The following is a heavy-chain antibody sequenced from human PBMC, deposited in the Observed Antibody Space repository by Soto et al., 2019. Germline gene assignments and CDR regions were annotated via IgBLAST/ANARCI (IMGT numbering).Heavy chain of an antibody. CDR1: GFTFSSYA. V-gene: IGHV3-23*01. CDR2: ISGSGGST. D-gene: IGHD2-15*01. J-gene: IGHJ5*02. Sequence: GGSLRLSCAASGFTFSSYAMFWVRQAPGKGLEWVSAISGSGGSTYYADSVKGRFTISRDNSKNTLSLQMNSLRAEDTAVYYCAKARLPAYRFDPWAQGTLVPVSS. CDR3: AKARLPAYRFDP.